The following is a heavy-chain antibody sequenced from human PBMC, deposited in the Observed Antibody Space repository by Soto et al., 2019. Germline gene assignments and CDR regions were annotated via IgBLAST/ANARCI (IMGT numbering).Heavy chain of an antibody. D-gene: IGHD2-15*01. CDR2: IRTKIEGETT. CDR1: GFSISRAG. Sequence: GGSLRLSCSASGFSISRAGMNWVRQAPGKGLEWVGRIRTKIEGETTHYAAPVNGRFTVSRDDSKNMLYLQMNSLKADDTALYYCTTGSVEGVWGQGTTVTVSS. J-gene: IGHJ6*02. V-gene: IGHV3-15*07. CDR3: TTGSVEGV.